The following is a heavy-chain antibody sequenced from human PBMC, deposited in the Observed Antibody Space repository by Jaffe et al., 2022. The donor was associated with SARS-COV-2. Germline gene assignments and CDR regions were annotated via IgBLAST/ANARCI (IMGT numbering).Heavy chain of an antibody. CDR3: ARTQWLVATQLIYYFDY. J-gene: IGHJ4*02. CDR2: INTNTGNP. Sequence: QVQLVQSGSELKKPGASVKVSCKASGYTFTTYAINWVRQAPGQGLEWLGRINTNTGNPTYAQGFTGRFVFSLDTSVSTAYLQISSLKSEDTAVYYCARTQWLVATQLIYYFDYWGQGTLVTVSS. D-gene: IGHD6-19*01. CDR1: GYTFTTYA. V-gene: IGHV7-4-1*02.